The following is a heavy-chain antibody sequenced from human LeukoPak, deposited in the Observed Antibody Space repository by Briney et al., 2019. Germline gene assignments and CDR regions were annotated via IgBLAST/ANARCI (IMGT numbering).Heavy chain of an antibody. D-gene: IGHD3-10*01. J-gene: IGHJ6*02. CDR1: GGSFSGYY. Sequence: SETLSLTCAVYGGSFSGYYWSWIRQSPGKGLEWIGEINHSGSTNYNPSLKSRVTISVDTSKNQFSLKLSSVTAADTAVYYCARGRRARITMVRGAPDYYYYGMDVWGQGTTVTVSS. V-gene: IGHV4-34*01. CDR2: INHSGST. CDR3: ARGRRARITMVRGAPDYYYYGMDV.